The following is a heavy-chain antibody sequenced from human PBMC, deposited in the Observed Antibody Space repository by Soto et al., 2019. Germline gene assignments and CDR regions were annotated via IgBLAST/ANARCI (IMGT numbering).Heavy chain of an antibody. J-gene: IGHJ4*02. CDR3: AKDLPLEAVAGYYFDY. CDR2: ISGSGGST. Sequence: GGSLRLSCAASGFTFSSYAMSWVRQAPGKGLEWVSAISGSGGSTYYADSVKGRFTISRDNSKNTLYLQMNSLRAEDTAVYYCAKDLPLEAVAGYYFDYWGQGTLVTVSS. CDR1: GFTFSSYA. V-gene: IGHV3-23*01. D-gene: IGHD6-19*01.